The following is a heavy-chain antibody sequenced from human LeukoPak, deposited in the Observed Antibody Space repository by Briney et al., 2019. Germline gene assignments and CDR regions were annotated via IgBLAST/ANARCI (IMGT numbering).Heavy chain of an antibody. D-gene: IGHD3-9*01. V-gene: IGHV1-18*04. J-gene: IGHJ5*02. Sequence: ASVKVSCKASGYTFTSYGISWVRQAPGQGLEWMGWISAYNGNTNYAQKLQGRVTMTTDKSTSTAYMELRSLRSDDTAVYYCARDSFDILTGYYLDPWGQGTLVTVSS. CDR1: GYTFTSYG. CDR2: ISAYNGNT. CDR3: ARDSFDILTGYYLDP.